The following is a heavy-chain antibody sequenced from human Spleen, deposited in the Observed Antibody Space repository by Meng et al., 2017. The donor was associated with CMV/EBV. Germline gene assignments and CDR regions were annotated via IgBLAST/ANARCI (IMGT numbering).Heavy chain of an antibody. CDR1: GGSVSSGSYY. J-gene: IGHJ4*02. Sequence: TGSGGSVSSGSYYWSWIRQPPGKGLEWSGYIYYSGSTNYNPSLKSRVTISVDTSKNQFSLKLSSVTAADTAVYYCASGYSGYDFSDYWGQGTLVTVSS. D-gene: IGHD5-12*01. CDR2: IYYSGST. V-gene: IGHV4-61*01. CDR3: ASGYSGYDFSDY.